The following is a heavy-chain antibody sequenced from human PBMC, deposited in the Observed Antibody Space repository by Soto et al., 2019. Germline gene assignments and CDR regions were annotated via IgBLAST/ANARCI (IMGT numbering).Heavy chain of an antibody. J-gene: IGHJ4*02. Sequence: SETLSLTCTVSGGSIRSGGYFWSWVRQQPGKGLEWIGHIYYRGGTSYNPSLEGRVAMSVDTSKNEFTLKVNSVTAADTAIYYCARFAKEENPKLESWYAFDFWGRGTLVTVSS. CDR2: IYYRGGT. CDR3: ARFAKEENPKLESWYAFDF. V-gene: IGHV4-31*03. CDR1: GGSIRSGGYF. D-gene: IGHD6-13*01.